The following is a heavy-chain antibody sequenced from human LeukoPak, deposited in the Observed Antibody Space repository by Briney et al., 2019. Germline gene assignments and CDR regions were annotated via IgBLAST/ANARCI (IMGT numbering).Heavy chain of an antibody. CDR1: GFIFRNHG. Sequence: GSLRLSCVASGFIFRNHGMNWVRQAPGKGLEWVAGIWYDGSNKDYVESVKGRFTISRDSSTLYLEMNSLTVEDTAVYYCAEGRGGSSNWGSDCWGQGTQVTVSS. D-gene: IGHD7-27*01. V-gene: IGHV3-33*06. CDR3: AEGRGGSSNWGSDC. CDR2: IWYDGSNK. J-gene: IGHJ4*02.